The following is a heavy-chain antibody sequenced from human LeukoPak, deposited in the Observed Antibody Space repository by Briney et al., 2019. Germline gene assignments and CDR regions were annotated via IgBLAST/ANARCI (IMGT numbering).Heavy chain of an antibody. V-gene: IGHV1-2*02. J-gene: IGHJ5*02. D-gene: IGHD3-10*01. CDR3: ARARITMVRGVMSYWFDP. Sequence: LWASVKVSCKAFGYTFTSNYMHWVRQAPGQGLEWMGWINPNSGGTNYAQKFQGRVTMTRDTSISTAYMELSRLRSDDTAVYYCARARITMVRGVMSYWFDPWGQGTLVTVSS. CDR2: INPNSGGT. CDR1: GYTFTSNY.